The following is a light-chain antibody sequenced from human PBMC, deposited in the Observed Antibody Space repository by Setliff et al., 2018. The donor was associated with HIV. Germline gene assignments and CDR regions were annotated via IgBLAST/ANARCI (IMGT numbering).Light chain of an antibody. CDR2: VNS. J-gene: IGLJ1*01. CDR1: SSNIGAGYD. Sequence: QSVLTQPPSVSGAPGQRVTISCTGSSSNIGAGYDVHWYQQLLGTAPKLLIYVNSNRPSGVPDRFSGSKSGTSASLAITGLQAEDEADYYCQSYDSSLSGYVFGTGTKV. CDR3: QSYDSSLSGYV. V-gene: IGLV1-40*01.